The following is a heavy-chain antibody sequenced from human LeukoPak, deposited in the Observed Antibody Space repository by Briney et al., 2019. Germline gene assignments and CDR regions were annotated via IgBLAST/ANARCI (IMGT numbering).Heavy chain of an antibody. CDR2: ISGSGGST. D-gene: IGHD2-2*02. J-gene: IGHJ6*02. V-gene: IGHV3-23*01. CDR1: GFTFSSYG. CDR3: AKAVSCSSTSCYRSYGMDV. Sequence: GGSLRLSCAASGFTFSSYGMSWVRQAPGKGLEWVSGISGSGGSTYYADSVKGRFTISRDNSKNTLYLQMNSLRAEGTAVYYCAKAVSCSSTSCYRSYGMDVWGQGTTVTVSS.